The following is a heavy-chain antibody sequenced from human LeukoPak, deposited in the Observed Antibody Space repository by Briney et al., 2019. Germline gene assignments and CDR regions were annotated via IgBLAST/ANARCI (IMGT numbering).Heavy chain of an antibody. D-gene: IGHD2-2*02. CDR3: ATTPDPEDCSSTSCYTGDY. J-gene: IGHJ4*02. CDR1: GYTLTELS. V-gene: IGHV1-24*01. CDR2: FDPEDGET. Sequence: ASVKVSCKVSGYTLTELSMHWVRQAPGKGLEWMGGFDPEDGETIYAQKFQGRVTMTEDTSTDTAYMELSSLRSEDTAVYYCATTPDPEDCSSTSCYTGDYWGQGTLVTVST.